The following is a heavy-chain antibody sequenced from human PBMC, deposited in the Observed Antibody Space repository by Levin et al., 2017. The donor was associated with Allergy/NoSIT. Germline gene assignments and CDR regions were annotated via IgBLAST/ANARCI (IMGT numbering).Heavy chain of an antibody. Sequence: PGGSLRLSCKASGYTFTSYDINWVRQATGQGLEWMGWMNPNSGNTGYAQKFQGRVTMTRNTSISTAYMELSSLRSEDTAVYYCARGWGRIAAAPNGYWGQGTLVTVSS. V-gene: IGHV1-8*01. CDR3: ARGWGRIAAAPNGY. J-gene: IGHJ4*02. CDR2: MNPNSGNT. D-gene: IGHD6-13*01. CDR1: GYTFTSYD.